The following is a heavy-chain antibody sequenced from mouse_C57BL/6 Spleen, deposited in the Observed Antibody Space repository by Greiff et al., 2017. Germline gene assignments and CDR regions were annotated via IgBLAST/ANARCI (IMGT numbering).Heavy chain of an antibody. J-gene: IGHJ2*01. Sequence: QVQLQQSGAELVRPGTSVKMSCKASGYTFTNYWIGWAKQRPGHGLEWIGDIYPGGGYTNYNEKFKGKATLTADKSSSTAYMQFSSLTSEDSAIYYGARYGSSYEYYFDYWGQGTTLTVSS. V-gene: IGHV1-63*01. D-gene: IGHD1-1*01. CDR3: ARYGSSYEYYFDY. CDR1: GYTFTNYW. CDR2: IYPGGGYT.